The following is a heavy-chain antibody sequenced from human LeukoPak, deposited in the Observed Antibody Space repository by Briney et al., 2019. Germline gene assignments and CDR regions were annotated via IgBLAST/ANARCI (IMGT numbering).Heavy chain of an antibody. V-gene: IGHV4-59*01. J-gene: IGHJ4*02. CDR3: AREKSGSYDY. Sequence: SETLSLTCTVSGGSISSYYWSWIRQPPGKGLEWIGYIYYSGSTNYNPSLKSRVTISVDTSKNQFSLKLSSVAAADTAVYYCAREKSGSYDYWGQGTLVTVSS. CDR1: GGSISSYY. D-gene: IGHD1-26*01. CDR2: IYYSGST.